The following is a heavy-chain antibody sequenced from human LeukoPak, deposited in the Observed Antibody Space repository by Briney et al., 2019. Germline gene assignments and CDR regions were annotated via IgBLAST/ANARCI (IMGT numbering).Heavy chain of an antibody. D-gene: IGHD1-26*01. CDR2: ISSSSSYI. J-gene: IGHJ4*02. CDR1: GFTFSSYS. CDR3: ARSSGSYHHADY. V-gene: IGHV3-21*01. Sequence: GGSLRLSCAASGFTFSSYSMNWVRQAPGKGLEWVSSISSSSSYIYYADSVKGRFTISRDNAKNSLYLQMNSLRAEDTAVYYCARSSGSYHHADYWGQGTLVTVPS.